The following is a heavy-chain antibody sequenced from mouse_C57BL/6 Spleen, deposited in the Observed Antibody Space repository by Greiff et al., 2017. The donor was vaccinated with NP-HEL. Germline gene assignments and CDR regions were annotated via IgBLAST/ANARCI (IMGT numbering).Heavy chain of an antibody. D-gene: IGHD1-1*01. CDR2: IHPNSGST. CDR3: ATYYGSSYWFAY. J-gene: IGHJ3*01. Sequence: QVQLQQPGAELVKPGASVKLSCKASGYTFTSYWMHWVKQRPGQGLEWIGMIHPNSGSTNYNEKFKSKATLTVDKSSSTAYMQLSSLTSEDSAVYYWATYYGSSYWFAYWGQGTLVTVSA. CDR1: GYTFTSYW. V-gene: IGHV1-64*01.